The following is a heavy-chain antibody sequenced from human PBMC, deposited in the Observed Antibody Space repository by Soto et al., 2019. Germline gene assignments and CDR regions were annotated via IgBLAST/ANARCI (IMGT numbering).Heavy chain of an antibody. CDR2: IYYSGST. CDR3: ARVLNYDFWSGYNPLYGMDV. V-gene: IGHV4-59*01. Sequence: SETLSLTCTVSGGSISSYYWSWIRQPPGKGLEWIGYIYYSGSTNYNPSLKSRVTISVDTSKNQFSLKLSSVTAADTAVYYCARVLNYDFWSGYNPLYGMDVWGQGTTVTVSS. CDR1: GGSISSYY. J-gene: IGHJ6*02. D-gene: IGHD3-3*01.